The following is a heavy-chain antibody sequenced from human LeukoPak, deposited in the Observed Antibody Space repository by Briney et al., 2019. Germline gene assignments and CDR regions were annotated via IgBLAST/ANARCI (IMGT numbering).Heavy chain of an antibody. J-gene: IGHJ4*02. D-gene: IGHD6-19*01. V-gene: IGHV4-39*01. CDR1: GGSISSSSYY. CDR2: IYYSGST. CDR3: ARAGSIAVAGPDY. Sequence: SETLSLTCTVSGGSISSSSYYWGWIRQPPGKGLEWIGSIYYSGSTYYNPSLKSRVTISVDTSKNQFSLKLSSVTAADTAVYYCARAGSIAVAGPDYWGQGTLVTVSS.